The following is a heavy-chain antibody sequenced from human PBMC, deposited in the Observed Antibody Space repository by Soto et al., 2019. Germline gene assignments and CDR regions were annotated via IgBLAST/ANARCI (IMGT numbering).Heavy chain of an antibody. CDR3: ASPKIAFYNWFDP. CDR1: GRSISSSSYY. V-gene: IGHV4-39*01. D-gene: IGHD3-3*02. J-gene: IGHJ5*02. Sequence: PSETLSLTCTVSGRSISSSSYYWGWSRQPPGKGLEWIGSIYYSGSTYHNPSLKSRVTISVDTSKNQFSLKLSSVTAADTAVYYCASPKIAFYNWFDPWGQGTLVTVSS. CDR2: IYYSGST.